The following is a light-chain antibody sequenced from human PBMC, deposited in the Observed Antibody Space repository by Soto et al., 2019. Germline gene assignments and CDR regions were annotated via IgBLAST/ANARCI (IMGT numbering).Light chain of an antibody. CDR3: SSYTSSSTLGV. J-gene: IGLJ1*01. CDR1: SSDVGGYNY. CDR2: DVS. Sequence: QSAPTQPASVSGSPGQSITISCTGTSSDVGGYNYVSWYQQHPGKAPKLMIYDVSNRPSGVSNRFSGSKSGNTASLTISVLQAEDESDYYCSSYTSSSTLGVFGTGTKVTV. V-gene: IGLV2-14*01.